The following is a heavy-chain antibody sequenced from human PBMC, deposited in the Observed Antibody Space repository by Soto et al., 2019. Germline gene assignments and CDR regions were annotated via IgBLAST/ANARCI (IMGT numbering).Heavy chain of an antibody. J-gene: IGHJ4*02. CDR2: ISGSDGST. V-gene: IGHV3-23*01. CDR1: GFTLNNHA. CDR3: ASPPRATVTDNIFDF. D-gene: IGHD4-17*01. Sequence: EVQLLESGGGLVQPGGSLRLSCTASGFTLNNHAMSWVRQAPGKGLEWVSVISGSDGSTYYTDSVRGRFSISRDSSNNTLYLQMSSLRAEDTAVYYCASPPRATVTDNIFDFWGPGTLVTVSS.